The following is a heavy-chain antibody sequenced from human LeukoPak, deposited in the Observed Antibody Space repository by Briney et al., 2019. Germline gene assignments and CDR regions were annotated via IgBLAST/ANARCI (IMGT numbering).Heavy chain of an antibody. Sequence: ASVKVSCKASGSTFTSYGISWVRQAPGQGLEWMGWISAYNGNTNYAQKLQGRVTMTTDTSTSTAYMELRSLRSDDTAVYYCARVLAAAGTGNWFDPWGQGTLVTVSS. D-gene: IGHD6-13*01. CDR1: GSTFTSYG. V-gene: IGHV1-18*01. J-gene: IGHJ5*02. CDR3: ARVLAAAGTGNWFDP. CDR2: ISAYNGNT.